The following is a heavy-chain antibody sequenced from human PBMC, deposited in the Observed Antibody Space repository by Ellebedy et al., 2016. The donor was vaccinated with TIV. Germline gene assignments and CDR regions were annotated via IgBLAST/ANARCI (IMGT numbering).Heavy chain of an antibody. Sequence: GESLKISCEASGFTFSNFPMSWFRQTPGKGLEWVASISDSGYITDYADSVKGRFSVSRDNFKHTLHLHMNSLSDEDTALYYCTKGGVRGIHYYYGAEVWGQGTTVTVSS. CDR2: ISDSGYIT. CDR1: GFTFSNFP. D-gene: IGHD3-10*01. V-gene: IGHV3-23*01. J-gene: IGHJ6*02. CDR3: TKGGVRGIHYYYGAEV.